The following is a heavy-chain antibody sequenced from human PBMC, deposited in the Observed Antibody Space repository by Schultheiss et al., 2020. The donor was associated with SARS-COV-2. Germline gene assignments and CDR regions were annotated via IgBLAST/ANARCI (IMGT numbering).Heavy chain of an antibody. D-gene: IGHD2-2*01. CDR2: IYHSGST. CDR3: ARGALGYCSSTSCSTPDYYYYYGMDV. CDR1: GGSISSSNW. J-gene: IGHJ6*02. Sequence: SETLSLTCAVSGGSISSSNWWSWVRQPPGKGLEWIGEIYHSGSTNYNPSLKSRVTISVDKSKNQFSLKLSSVTAADTAVYYCARGALGYCSSTSCSTPDYYYYYGMDVWGQGTTVTVSS. V-gene: IGHV4-4*02.